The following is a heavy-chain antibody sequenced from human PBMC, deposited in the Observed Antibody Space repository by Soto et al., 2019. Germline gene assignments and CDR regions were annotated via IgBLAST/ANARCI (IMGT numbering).Heavy chain of an antibody. CDR2: ISGSGLTI. V-gene: IGHV3-48*03. CDR3: ARGPYRNTYNWFDS. CDR1: GFIFSYYE. J-gene: IGHJ5*02. D-gene: IGHD5-12*01. Sequence: PGGSLRLSCAASGFIFSYYEINWVRQAPGKGLEWVSYISGSGLTIYYADSLKGRFTISRDNAKNSLYLQMTSLGVEDTAVYYCARGPYRNTYNWFDSWGQGTLVTVSS.